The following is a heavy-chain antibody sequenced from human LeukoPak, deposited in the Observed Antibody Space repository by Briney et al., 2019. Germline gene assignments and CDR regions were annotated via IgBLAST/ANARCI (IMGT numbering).Heavy chain of an antibody. Sequence: SETLSLTCTVSGGSISSGAYYWSWIRQYPGKGLEWIGYIYYSGSTYNNPSLKSRVTISVDTSKSQFSLKLSSVTAADTAMYYCARDGGQLYCSGGSCYFFDYWGQGTLVTVSS. CDR2: IYYSGST. J-gene: IGHJ4*02. CDR3: ARDGGQLYCSGGSCYFFDY. D-gene: IGHD2-15*01. V-gene: IGHV4-31*03. CDR1: GGSISSGAYY.